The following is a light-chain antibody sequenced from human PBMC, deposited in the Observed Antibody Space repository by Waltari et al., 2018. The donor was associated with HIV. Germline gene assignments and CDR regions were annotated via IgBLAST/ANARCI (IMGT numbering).Light chain of an antibody. Sequence: EILLTQSPGTLSLAQGERATLSCRASQTVDRNYLSWYQKKPGQGPRLLVLGASRRATGIPDRFSGSGSGTDFTLTISRLEPEDFAVYYCQQYDRSWVTFGGGTKVEIK. V-gene: IGKV3-20*01. CDR3: QQYDRSWVT. J-gene: IGKJ4*01. CDR2: GAS. CDR1: QTVDRNY.